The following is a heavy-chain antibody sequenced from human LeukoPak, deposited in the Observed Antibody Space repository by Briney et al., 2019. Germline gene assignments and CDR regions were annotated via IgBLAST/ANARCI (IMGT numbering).Heavy chain of an antibody. J-gene: IGHJ3*02. CDR1: GFTVSSNY. Sequence: PGGSLRLSCATSGFTVSSNYMSWVRQAPGKGLEWVSVIYSGGSTYYADSVKGRFTISRDNSKNTLYLQMNSLRAEDTAVYYCARDHYDSSGYYYGDAFDIWGQGTMVTVSS. CDR2: IYSGGST. CDR3: ARDHYDSSGYYYGDAFDI. D-gene: IGHD3-22*01. V-gene: IGHV3-66*01.